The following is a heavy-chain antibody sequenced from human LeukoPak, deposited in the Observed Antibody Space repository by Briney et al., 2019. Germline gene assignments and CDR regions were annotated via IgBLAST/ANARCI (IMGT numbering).Heavy chain of an antibody. D-gene: IGHD3-3*01. CDR2: IYSGGST. J-gene: IGHJ3*02. CDR3: ANEFWSVPSNAFDI. V-gene: IGHV3-53*01. CDR1: GFTVSSNY. Sequence: GGSLRLSCAASGFTVSSNYMSWVRQAPGKGLEWVSVIYSGGSTYYADSVKGRFTISRDNSKNTLYLQMNSLRAEDTAVYYCANEFWSVPSNAFDIWGRGTMVTASS.